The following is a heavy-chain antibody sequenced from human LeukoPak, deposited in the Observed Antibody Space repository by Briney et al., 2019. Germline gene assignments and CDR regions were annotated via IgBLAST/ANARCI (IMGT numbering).Heavy chain of an antibody. CDR2: INHSGST. CDR3: ARRSRGKLLWFGESHPGGWFDP. D-gene: IGHD3-10*01. J-gene: IGHJ5*02. CDR1: GGSFSGYY. Sequence: SSETLSLTCAVYGGSFSGYYWSWIRQPPGKGLEWIGEINHSGSTNYNPSLKSRVTISVDTSKNQFSLKLSSVTAADTAVYYCARRSRGKLLWFGESHPGGWFDPWGQGTLVTVSS. V-gene: IGHV4-34*01.